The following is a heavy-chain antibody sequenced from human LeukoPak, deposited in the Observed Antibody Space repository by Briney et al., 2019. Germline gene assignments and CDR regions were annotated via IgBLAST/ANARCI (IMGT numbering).Heavy chain of an antibody. CDR2: INHSGST. J-gene: IGHJ6*02. CDR3: ARANYYGSGSLYYYGMDV. V-gene: IGHV4-34*01. Sequence: EASETLSLTCAVYGGSFSGYYWSWIRQPPGKGLEWIGEINHSGSTNYNPSLKSRVTISVDTSKNQFSLKLSSVTAADTAVYYCARANYYGSGSLYYYGMDVWGQGTTVTVSS. D-gene: IGHD3-10*01. CDR1: GGSFSGYY.